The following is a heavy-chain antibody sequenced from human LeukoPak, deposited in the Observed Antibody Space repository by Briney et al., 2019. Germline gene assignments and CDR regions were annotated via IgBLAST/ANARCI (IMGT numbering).Heavy chain of an antibody. J-gene: IGHJ4*02. V-gene: IGHV3-21*01. Sequence: PGGSLRLSCAASGFTFSSYSMNWVRQAPGKGLEWVSSISSSGTYVYYADSVKGRFTISRDNAKNSLSLQVNSLRADDTAVYYCARVGSTVAAGTPDYWGQGTLVTVSS. CDR3: ARVGSTVAAGTPDY. CDR1: GFTFSSYS. D-gene: IGHD6-13*01. CDR2: ISSSGTYV.